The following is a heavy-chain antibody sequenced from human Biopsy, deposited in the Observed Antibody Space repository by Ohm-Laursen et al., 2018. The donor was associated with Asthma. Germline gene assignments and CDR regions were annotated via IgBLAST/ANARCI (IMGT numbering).Heavy chain of an antibody. CDR2: IYYSGST. CDR1: GGSINSSTW. J-gene: IGHJ6*02. CDR3: ARGPNYHGSGRAPIGMDV. D-gene: IGHD3-10*01. Sequence: SQTLSLTCTVSGGSINSSTWWSWVRQPPGKGLEWIGYIYYSGSTYYNPSLKSRVTISVDTSKNQFSLKLSSVTAADTAVYYCARGPNYHGSGRAPIGMDVWGQGTTVTVSS. V-gene: IGHV4-31*03.